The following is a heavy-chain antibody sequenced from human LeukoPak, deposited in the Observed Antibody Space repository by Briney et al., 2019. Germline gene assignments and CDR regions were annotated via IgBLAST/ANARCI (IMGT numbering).Heavy chain of an antibody. D-gene: IGHD4-11*01. CDR2: ISGSGTNT. CDR1: GFTFSSYA. J-gene: IGHJ4*02. V-gene: IGHV3-23*01. Sequence: TGESLRLSCAASGFTFSSYAMSWVRQAPGKGLEWVSAISGSGTNTYYADSVKGRFTISRDNSKNTLYLQMNSLRAEDTAVYYCANPPTVTSFDHWGQGTLVTVSS. CDR3: ANPPTVTSFDH.